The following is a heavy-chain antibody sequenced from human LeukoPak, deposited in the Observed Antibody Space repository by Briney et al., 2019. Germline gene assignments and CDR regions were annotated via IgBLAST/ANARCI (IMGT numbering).Heavy chain of an antibody. V-gene: IGHV5-51*01. CDR1: GYSFTSYW. D-gene: IGHD4-23*01. Sequence: PGESLKISCKGSGYSFTSYWIGWVRQMPGKGLEWMGIIYPGDSDTRYSPSFQGQVTISADKSISTAYLQWSSLKASDTAMYYCARLLSAQGGKALGGLTQPYYFDYWGQGTLVTVSS. J-gene: IGHJ4*02. CDR3: ARLLSAQGGKALGGLTQPYYFDY. CDR2: IYPGDSDT.